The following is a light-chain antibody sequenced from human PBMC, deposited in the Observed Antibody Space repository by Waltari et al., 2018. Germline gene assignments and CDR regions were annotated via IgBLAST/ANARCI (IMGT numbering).Light chain of an antibody. J-gene: IGKJ4*01. CDR2: GAS. CDR3: QQYASSPLT. V-gene: IGKV3-20*01. CDR1: QSVSSNY. Sequence: EIVLTQSPGSLSLSPGARATLSCRASQSVSSNYLAWYQQKPGQAPRHLIYGASTRATGIPDRFSGSGSGTDFTLTITRLEPEECAVYYCQQYASSPLTFGGGTKVEIK.